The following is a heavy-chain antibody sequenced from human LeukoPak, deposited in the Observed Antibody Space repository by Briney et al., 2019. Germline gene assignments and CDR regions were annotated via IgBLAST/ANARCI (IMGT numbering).Heavy chain of an antibody. CDR2: INPNSGGT. D-gene: IGHD6-19*01. J-gene: IGHJ4*02. Sequence: ASVKVSCKASGYTFTGYYMHWVRQAPGQGLEWMGWINPNSGGTNYAQKFQGRVTMTRDTSISTAYMELSRLRSDDTAVYYCASWGIAVAAPRSFDYWGQGTLVTVSS. CDR3: ASWGIAVAAPRSFDY. CDR1: GYTFTGYY. V-gene: IGHV1-2*02.